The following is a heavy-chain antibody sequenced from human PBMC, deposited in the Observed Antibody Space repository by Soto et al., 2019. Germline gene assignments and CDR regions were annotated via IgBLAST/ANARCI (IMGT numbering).Heavy chain of an antibody. D-gene: IGHD3-16*01. CDR2: IYYSGST. V-gene: IGHV4-39*02. CDR3: AREYGGYYYFDY. CDR1: GGSISSSSYY. Sequence: QLQLQESGPGLVKPSETLSLTCTVSGGSISSSSYYWGWIRQPPGKGLEWIGSIYYSGSTYYNPSLKSRVTISVDTSKNQFSLKLSSVTAADTAVYYCAREYGGYYYFDYWGQGTLVTVSS. J-gene: IGHJ4*02.